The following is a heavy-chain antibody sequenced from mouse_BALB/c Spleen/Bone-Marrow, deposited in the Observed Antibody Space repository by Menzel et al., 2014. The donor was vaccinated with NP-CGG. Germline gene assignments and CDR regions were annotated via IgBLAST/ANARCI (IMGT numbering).Heavy chain of an antibody. CDR3: ARGYYGYAWFAY. CDR2: IWAGGST. CDR1: EFSLTSYG. J-gene: IGHJ3*01. Sequence: VQLQQSGPGLVAPSQSLSITCTVSEFSLTSYGIHWVRQPPGKGLEWLGVIWAGGSTNFNSALMSRLSISKDNSKSQVFLKMNSLQTDDTAIYYCARGYYGYAWFAYWRQGTLVTVSA. D-gene: IGHD2-2*01. V-gene: IGHV2-9*02.